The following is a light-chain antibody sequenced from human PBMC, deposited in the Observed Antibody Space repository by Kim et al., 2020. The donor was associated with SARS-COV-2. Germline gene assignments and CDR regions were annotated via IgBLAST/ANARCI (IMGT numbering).Light chain of an antibody. CDR2: AAS. CDR3: QQSYSTPFT. Sequence: ASVGDRVTITCRASQSISSYLNWYQQKPGKAPKLLIYAASSLLSGVPSRFSGSGSGTDFTLTISSLQPEDFATYYCQQSYSTPFTFGPGTKVDIK. J-gene: IGKJ3*01. V-gene: IGKV1-39*01. CDR1: QSISSY.